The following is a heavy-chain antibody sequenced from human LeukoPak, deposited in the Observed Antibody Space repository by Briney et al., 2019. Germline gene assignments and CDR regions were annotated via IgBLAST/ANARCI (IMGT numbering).Heavy chain of an antibody. V-gene: IGHV4-59*01. J-gene: IGHJ4*02. CDR2: IYYSGST. CDR1: GGSISSYY. CDR3: AREVRGYIDY. D-gene: IGHD5-18*01. Sequence: SETLPLTCTVSGGSISSYYWSWIRQPPGKGLEWIGYIYYSGSTNYNPSLKGRVTISVDTSKNQFSLKLSSVTAADTAVYYCAREVRGYIDYWGQGTLVTVSS.